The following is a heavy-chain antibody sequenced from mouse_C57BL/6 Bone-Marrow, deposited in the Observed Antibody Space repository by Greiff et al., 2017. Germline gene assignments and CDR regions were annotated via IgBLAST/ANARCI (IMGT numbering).Heavy chain of an antibody. CDR3: ARYYYGSSFYWYFDV. CDR1: GFSINSDCY. CDR2: TFYSGIT. J-gene: IGHJ1*03. Sequence: VQLKESGPSLVRPSQTLSLTCTVTGFSINSDCYWIWIRQFPGNKLEYIGYTFYSGITYYNPSLESRTYITRDPSKNQFSLKLSSVTTEDTATYYCARYYYGSSFYWYFDVWGTGTTVTVSS. D-gene: IGHD1-1*01. V-gene: IGHV3-3*01.